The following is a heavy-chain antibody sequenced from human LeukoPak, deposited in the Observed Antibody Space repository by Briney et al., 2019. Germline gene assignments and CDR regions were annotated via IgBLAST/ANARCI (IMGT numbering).Heavy chain of an antibody. CDR3: ARLPDPPGYYGMDV. Sequence: NPSQTLSLTCTVSGGSISSGGYYWSWIRQPPGKGLEWIGYIYHSGSTYYNPSLKSRVTISVDRSKNQFSLKLSSVTAANTAVYYCARLPDPPGYYGMDVWGQGTTVTVSS. V-gene: IGHV4-30-2*01. J-gene: IGHJ6*02. CDR2: IYHSGST. D-gene: IGHD2-2*01. CDR1: GGSISSGGYY.